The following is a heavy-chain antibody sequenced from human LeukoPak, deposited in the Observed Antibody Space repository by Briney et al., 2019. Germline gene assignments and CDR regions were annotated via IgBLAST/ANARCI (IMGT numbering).Heavy chain of an antibody. D-gene: IGHD5-18*01. Sequence: PGGSLRLSCAASGFTFSSNAMSWVRQAPGKGLELVSVISSSGSSSYYADSVKGRFTIARDNSKNTLYLQMNSLRAEDTAVYYCARDQVDTAMVRDPFDYWGQGTLVTVSS. J-gene: IGHJ4*02. CDR1: GFTFSSNA. V-gene: IGHV3-23*01. CDR3: ARDQVDTAMVRDPFDY. CDR2: ISSSGSSS.